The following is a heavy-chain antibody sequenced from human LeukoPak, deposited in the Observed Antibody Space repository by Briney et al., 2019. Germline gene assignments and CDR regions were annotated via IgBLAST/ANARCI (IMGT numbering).Heavy chain of an antibody. Sequence: ASVKVSRKASGYTFTGYYMHWVRQAPGQGLEWMGWINPNSGGTNYAQKFQGRVTMTRDTSISTAYMELSRLRSDDTAVYYCATVPSTSKNYYFDYWGQGTLVTVSS. V-gene: IGHV1-2*02. D-gene: IGHD6-6*01. CDR3: ATVPSTSKNYYFDY. J-gene: IGHJ4*02. CDR2: INPNSGGT. CDR1: GYTFTGYY.